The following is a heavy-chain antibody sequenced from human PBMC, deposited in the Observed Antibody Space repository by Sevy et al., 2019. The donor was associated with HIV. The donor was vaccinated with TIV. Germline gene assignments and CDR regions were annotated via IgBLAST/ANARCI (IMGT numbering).Heavy chain of an antibody. Sequence: GGSLRLSCAASGFTFSSYSMNWVRQAPGKGLEWVSYISSSSSTIYYADSVKGRFTISRDNAKNSLYLQMNSLRAEDTAVYYCARDMDSSGGGLFDYWGQGTLVTVSS. J-gene: IGHJ4*02. V-gene: IGHV3-48*01. CDR2: ISSSSSTI. CDR1: GFTFSSYS. D-gene: IGHD6-25*01. CDR3: ARDMDSSGGGLFDY.